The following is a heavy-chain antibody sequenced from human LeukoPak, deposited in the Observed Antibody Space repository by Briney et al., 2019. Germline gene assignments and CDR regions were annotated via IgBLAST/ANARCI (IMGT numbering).Heavy chain of an antibody. CDR2: ISSSSTNM. D-gene: IGHD6-13*01. CDR1: GFTFSTYS. V-gene: IGHV3-48*01. CDR3: AGHQQLVDFDY. J-gene: IGHJ4*02. Sequence: TGGSLRLSCAASGFTFSTYSMNWVRQAPGKGLQWVSYISSSSTNMYYADSVKGRFTISRDNAKNSLYLQMNSLRAEDTAVYYCAGHQQLVDFDYWGQGTLVTVSS.